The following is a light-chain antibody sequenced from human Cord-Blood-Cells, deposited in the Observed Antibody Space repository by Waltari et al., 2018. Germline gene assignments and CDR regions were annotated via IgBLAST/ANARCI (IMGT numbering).Light chain of an antibody. CDR2: DVS. J-gene: IGLJ3*02. V-gene: IGLV2-14*01. Sequence: QSALTQPASVSGSPGQSLTISCTGTSSDVGGYNYVPWYQQHPGKAPKLMIYDVSNRPSGVSNRFSGSKSGNTASLTISGLQAEDEADYYCSSYTSSSTLAFGGGTKLTVL. CDR3: SSYTSSSTLA. CDR1: SSDVGGYNY.